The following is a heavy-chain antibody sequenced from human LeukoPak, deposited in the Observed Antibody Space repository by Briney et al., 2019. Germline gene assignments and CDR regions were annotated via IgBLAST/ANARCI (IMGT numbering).Heavy chain of an antibody. CDR1: GYTFTGYY. CDR3: AREGLYSSSSYFDY. J-gene: IGHJ4*02. Sequence: ASVKVSCKASGYTFTGYYVHWVRQAPGQGGQGMGYFNPKTGDTKYAQKLQGRVTITRETSSSTAYMELNGLRSDDTAVYYCAREGLYSSSSYFDYWGQGTLVTVSS. V-gene: IGHV1-2*02. D-gene: IGHD6-13*01. CDR2: FNPKTGDT.